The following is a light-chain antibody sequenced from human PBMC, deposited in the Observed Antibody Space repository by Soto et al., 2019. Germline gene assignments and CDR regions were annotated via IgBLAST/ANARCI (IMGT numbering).Light chain of an antibody. CDR1: QSVRSN. J-gene: IGKJ4*02. V-gene: IGKV3-15*01. CDR3: QQYNDWPPP. CDR2: GAF. Sequence: EIVMTQSPGTLSLSPGERATLSCRASQSVRSNLAWYQQIPGQAPRLLIYGAFTRATGIPARFSGGGSGTEFTLAISSLQSEDFAVYYCQQYNDWPPPFGVGTKVDNK.